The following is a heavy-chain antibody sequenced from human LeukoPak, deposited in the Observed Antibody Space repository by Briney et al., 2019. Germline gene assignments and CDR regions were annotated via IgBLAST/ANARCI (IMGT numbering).Heavy chain of an antibody. CDR1: GGSISNYY. CDR3: ARDLGCSGGSCYWNWFDP. V-gene: IGHV4-4*07. CDR2: IYTSGST. J-gene: IGHJ5*02. Sequence: SETLSLTCTVSGGSISNYYWSWIRQPAGKGLEWIGRIYTSGSTNYNPSLKSRVTMSVDTSKNQFSLKLSSVTAADTAVYYCARDLGCSGGSCYWNWFDPWGQGTLVTVSS. D-gene: IGHD2-15*01.